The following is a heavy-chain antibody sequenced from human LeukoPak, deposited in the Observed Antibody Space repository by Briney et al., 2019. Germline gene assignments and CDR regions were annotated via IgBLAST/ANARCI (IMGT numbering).Heavy chain of an antibody. CDR3: ARDQGAGFGY. J-gene: IGHJ4*02. CDR1: GGSISSGSYY. V-gene: IGHV4-61*02. Sequence: SETLSLTCTVSGGSISSGSYYWSWIRQPAGKGLEWIGRIYTSGSTNHNPSLKSRVTISVDTSKNQFSLKLSSVTAADTAVYYCARDQGAGFGYWGQGTLVTVSS. CDR2: IYTSGST. D-gene: IGHD6-19*01.